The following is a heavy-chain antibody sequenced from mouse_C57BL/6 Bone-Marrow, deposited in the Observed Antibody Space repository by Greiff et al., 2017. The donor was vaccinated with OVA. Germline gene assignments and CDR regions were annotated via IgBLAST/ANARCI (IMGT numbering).Heavy chain of an antibody. Sequence: QVQLQQPGAELVKPGASVKLSCKASGYTFTSYWMHWVKQRPGQGLEWIGMIHPNSGSTNYNEKFKSKATLTVDKSSSTAYMQLSSLTSEDSAVYYCARDYSGSSPYWYVDVWGTGTTVTVSS. V-gene: IGHV1-64*01. D-gene: IGHD1-1*01. CDR2: IHPNSGST. J-gene: IGHJ1*03. CDR3: ARDYSGSSPYWYVDV. CDR1: GYTFTSYW.